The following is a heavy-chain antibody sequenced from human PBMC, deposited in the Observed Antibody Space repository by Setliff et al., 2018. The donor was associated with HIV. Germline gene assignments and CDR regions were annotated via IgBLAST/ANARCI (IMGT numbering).Heavy chain of an antibody. D-gene: IGHD1-1*01. Sequence: GGSLRLSCAASGFTFSSYAMRWVRQAPGKGLEWVSAIGSSGGDTYYADSVQGRFTISRDNAKNSLYLQMNSLRAEDTAVYYCARVRRVRDAFDIWGQGTMVTVSS. J-gene: IGHJ3*02. CDR2: IGSSGGDT. CDR3: ARVRRVRDAFDI. CDR1: GFTFSSYA. V-gene: IGHV3-21*01.